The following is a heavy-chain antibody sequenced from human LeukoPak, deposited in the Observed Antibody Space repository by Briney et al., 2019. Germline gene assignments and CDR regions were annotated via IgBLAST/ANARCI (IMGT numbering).Heavy chain of an antibody. CDR3: AREYSTSSEGDYFDY. D-gene: IGHD6-6*01. Sequence: SETLSLTCTVSGASITTYYWTWIRQPPGKGLEWIGYIYRSGSTNYNPSLKSRVTISLDTSRNQFSLRLSSVTAADTAVYFCAREYSTSSEGDYFDYWGQGSLVTVSS. CDR2: IYRSGST. V-gene: IGHV4-59*01. J-gene: IGHJ4*02. CDR1: GASITTYY.